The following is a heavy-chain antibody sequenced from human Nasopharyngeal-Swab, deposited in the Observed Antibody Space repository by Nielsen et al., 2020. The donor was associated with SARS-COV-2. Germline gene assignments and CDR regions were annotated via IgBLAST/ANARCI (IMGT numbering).Heavy chain of an antibody. CDR3: ARGGYYGSGSYFHYYYGMDV. V-gene: IGHV1-69*13. CDR1: GGTFSSYA. D-gene: IGHD3-10*01. Sequence: SVKVSCKASGGTFSSYAISWVRQAPGQGLEWMGGIIPIFGTANYAQKFQGRVTITADESTSTAYMELSSLRSEDTAVYYCARGGYYGSGSYFHYYYGMDVWGQGITVTVSS. CDR2: IIPIFGTA. J-gene: IGHJ6*02.